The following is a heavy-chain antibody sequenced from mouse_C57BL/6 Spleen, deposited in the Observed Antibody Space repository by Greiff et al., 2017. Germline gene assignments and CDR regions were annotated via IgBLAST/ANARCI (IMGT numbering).Heavy chain of an antibody. CDR3: ARQGDWALDY. Sequence: EVQGVESGGDLVKPGGSLKLSCAASGFTFSSYGMSWVRQTPDKRLEWVATISSGGSYTYYPDSVKGRFTISRDNAKNTLYLQMSSLKSEDTAMYYCARQGDWALDYWGQGTLVTVSA. V-gene: IGHV5-6*01. CDR1: GFTFSSYG. J-gene: IGHJ3*01. CDR2: ISSGGSYT. D-gene: IGHD4-1*01.